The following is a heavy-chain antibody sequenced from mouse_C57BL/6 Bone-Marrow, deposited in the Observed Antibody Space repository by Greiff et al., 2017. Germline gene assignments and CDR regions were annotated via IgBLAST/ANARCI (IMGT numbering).Heavy chain of an antibody. CDR2: IYPGDGDT. CDR1: GYAFSSSW. CDR3: ARVKYDYDGYWYFDV. J-gene: IGHJ1*03. Sequence: VKLQESGPELVKPGASVKISCKASGYAFSSSWMNWVKQRPGKGLEWIGRIYPGDGDTNYNGKFKGKATLTADKSSSTAYMQLSSLTSEDSAVYFCARVKYDYDGYWYFDVWGTGTTVTVSS. D-gene: IGHD2-4*01. V-gene: IGHV1-82*01.